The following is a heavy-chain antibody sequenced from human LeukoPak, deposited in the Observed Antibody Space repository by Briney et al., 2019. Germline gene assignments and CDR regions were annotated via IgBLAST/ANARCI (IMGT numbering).Heavy chain of an antibody. CDR3: ARDAMATISFYYYYYMDV. CDR2: INSDGSST. Sequence: GGSLRLSCAASGFTFSSYWMHWVRQAPGKGLVWVSRINSDGSSTSYADSVKGRFTISRDNAKNTLYLQMNSPRAEDTAVYYCARDAMATISFYYYYYMDVWGKGTTVTVSS. D-gene: IGHD5-24*01. CDR1: GFTFSSYW. V-gene: IGHV3-74*01. J-gene: IGHJ6*03.